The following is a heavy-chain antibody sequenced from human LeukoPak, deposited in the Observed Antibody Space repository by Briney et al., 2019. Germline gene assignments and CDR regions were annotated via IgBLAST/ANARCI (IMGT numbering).Heavy chain of an antibody. V-gene: IGHV3-21*01. J-gene: IGHJ4*02. CDR2: ISTSSSYI. CDR1: GFAFSSYS. CDR3: ARDRVGVSAYDSLFDY. D-gene: IGHD5-12*01. Sequence: GGSLRLSCAASGFAFSSYSMNWVRQAPGKGLEWVSSISTSSSYIYYADSVKGRFTISRDNAKNSLYLQMNSLRAEDTAVYYCARDRVGVSAYDSLFDYWGQGTLVTVSS.